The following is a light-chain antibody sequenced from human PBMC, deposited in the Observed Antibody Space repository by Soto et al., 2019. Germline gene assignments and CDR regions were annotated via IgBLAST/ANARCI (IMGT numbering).Light chain of an antibody. V-gene: IGLV2-14*01. CDR3: SSYTSSSTLVV. J-gene: IGLJ2*01. CDR2: EVS. Sequence: QSALTQPASGSGSPGQSITISCTGTSSDVGGYNYVSWYQQHPGKAPKLMIYEVSNRPSGVSNRFSGSKSGNTASLTISGPQAEDEADYYCSSYTSSSTLVVFGGGTKLTVL. CDR1: SSDVGGYNY.